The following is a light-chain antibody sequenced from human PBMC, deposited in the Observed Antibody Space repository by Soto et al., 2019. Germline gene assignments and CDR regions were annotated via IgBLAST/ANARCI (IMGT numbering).Light chain of an antibody. CDR1: SSDVGSCNL. CDR3: CSYAGSGTNV. J-gene: IGLJ1*01. CDR2: DVS. V-gene: IGLV2-23*02. Sequence: QSALTQPASMSGSPGQSITISFTGTSSDVGSCNLVSWYQQHPGKAPKVIIYDVSERPSGVSHRFSGSKSGNTASLTISGLQAEDEADYYCCSYAGSGTNVFGTGTKVTVL.